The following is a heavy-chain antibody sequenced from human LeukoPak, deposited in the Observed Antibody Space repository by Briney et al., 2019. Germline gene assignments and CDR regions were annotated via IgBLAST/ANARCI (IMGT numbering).Heavy chain of an antibody. D-gene: IGHD1-26*01. CDR1: GFSFSYFA. CDR2: VSGNGGHT. Sequence: GGSLRLSCAASGFSFSYFAMSWVRQAPGKGLEWVAGVSGNGGHTYYADSVKGRFTISRDNAKNSLYLQMNSLRAEDTAVYYCARASGARDAFDIWGQGTMVTVSS. V-gene: IGHV3-23*01. J-gene: IGHJ3*02. CDR3: ARASGARDAFDI.